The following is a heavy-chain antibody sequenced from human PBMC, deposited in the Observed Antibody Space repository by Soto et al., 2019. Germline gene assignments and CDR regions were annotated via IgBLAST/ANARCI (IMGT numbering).Heavy chain of an antibody. D-gene: IGHD3-22*01. CDR2: IGSRTSDI. CDR1: GFTLSRHT. J-gene: IGHJ3*02. V-gene: IGHV3-21*01. Sequence: GGSLGLSCAASGFTLSRHTMNWVRQAPGKGLEWVSFIGSRTSDIYYADSVKGRFTISRDNAKNSLYLDLTRLRAEDTAVYFCVRDYYDTSGYPNTFDMWGQGTMVTVSS. CDR3: VRDYYDTSGYPNTFDM.